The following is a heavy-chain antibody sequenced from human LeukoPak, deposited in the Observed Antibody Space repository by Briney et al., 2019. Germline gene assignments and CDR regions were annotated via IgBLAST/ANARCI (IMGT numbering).Heavy chain of an antibody. D-gene: IGHD6-13*01. CDR3: ARESTHSSSWYRASNYYYYYMDV. Sequence: SETLSLTCTVSGGSISSYYWSWIRQPPGKGLEWIGYIYYSGSTNYNPSLKSRVTISVDTSKNQFSLKLSSVTAADTAVYYCARESTHSSSWYRASNYYYYYMDVWGKGTTVTVSS. J-gene: IGHJ6*03. CDR1: GGSISSYY. V-gene: IGHV4-59*12. CDR2: IYYSGST.